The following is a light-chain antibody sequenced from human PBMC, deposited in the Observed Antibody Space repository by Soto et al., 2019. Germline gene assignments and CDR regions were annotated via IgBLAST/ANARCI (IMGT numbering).Light chain of an antibody. CDR1: QSLLHSNGKNY. Sequence: DIVLTQSPVSLPVTPGEPASFSCRSSQSLLHSNGKNYLDWYLQKTVQPQHLLIYLAYNRASGVPDRFSGSGSGTDCTLNITRVEAEDVGVYYCLQGLQDPLTFGGGTNVDLK. J-gene: IGKJ4*01. V-gene: IGKV2-28*01. CDR3: LQGLQDPLT. CDR2: LAY.